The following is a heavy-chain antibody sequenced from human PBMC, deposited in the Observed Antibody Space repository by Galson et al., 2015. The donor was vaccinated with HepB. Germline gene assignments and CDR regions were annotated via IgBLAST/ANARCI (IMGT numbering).Heavy chain of an antibody. J-gene: IGHJ4*02. CDR2: IYAGGNR. V-gene: IGHV3-53*01. CDR1: GFNVSSNY. CDR3: TRDRGGGVAGY. D-gene: IGHD6-19*01. Sequence: SLRLSCAASGFNVSSNYMNWVRQAPGKGLEWVSVIYAGGNRHYADSVKGRFTISRDNSKNTIYLEMNNLRDDDTVIYYCTRDRGGGVAGYWGQGTLVTVSS.